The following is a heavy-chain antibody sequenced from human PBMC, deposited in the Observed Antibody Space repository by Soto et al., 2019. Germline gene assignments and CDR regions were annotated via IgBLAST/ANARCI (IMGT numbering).Heavy chain of an antibody. D-gene: IGHD3-22*01. V-gene: IGHV4-30-2*01. CDR2: IYHSGST. CDR1: GGSISSGGYS. CDR3: ARISSGYDY. J-gene: IGHJ4*02. Sequence: SETLSLTCAVSGGSISSGGYSWSWIRQPPGKGLEWIGYIYHSGSTYYNPSLKSRVTISVDRSKNQFSLKLSSVTAADTAVYYCARISSGYDYWGQGTLVTVSS.